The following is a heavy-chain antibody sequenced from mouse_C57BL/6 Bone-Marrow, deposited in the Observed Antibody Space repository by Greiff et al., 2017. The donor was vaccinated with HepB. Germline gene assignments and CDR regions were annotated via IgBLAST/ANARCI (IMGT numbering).Heavy chain of an antibody. CDR3: ASDGYSSWFAY. CDR2: ISDGGSYT. D-gene: IGHD2-3*01. Sequence: EVKVVESGGGLVKPGGSLKLSCAASGFTFSSYAMSWVRQTPEKRLEWVATISDGGSYTYYPDNVKGRFTISRDNAKNNLYLQMSHLKSEDTAMYYCASDGYSSWFAYWGQGTLVTVSA. J-gene: IGHJ3*01. V-gene: IGHV5-4*03. CDR1: GFTFSSYA.